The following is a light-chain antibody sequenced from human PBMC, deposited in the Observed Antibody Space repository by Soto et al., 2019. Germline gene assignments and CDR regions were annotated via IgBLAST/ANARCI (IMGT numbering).Light chain of an antibody. V-gene: IGLV2-11*01. Sequence: QSALTQPRSGSGYPGQSVTISCTGNTNDVGAYNYVSWYRQYPGKAPTLMIYDVSKRPSGVPDRFSGSKSANTASLTISGLQAEDEADYYCCSYAGSHTLFGTGTKVTV. J-gene: IGLJ1*01. CDR3: CSYAGSHTL. CDR2: DVS. CDR1: TNDVGAYNY.